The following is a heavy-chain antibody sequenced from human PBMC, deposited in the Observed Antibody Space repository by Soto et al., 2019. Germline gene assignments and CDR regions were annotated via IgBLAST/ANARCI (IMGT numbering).Heavy chain of an antibody. Sequence: PSQTLSLPCXISGDSVSSNTASWNWIRQSPSRGLEWLGRTYFRSKWYNDYAVSVKSRIIINPDTSNNQFSLQLNSVTPEDTAVYLCAKGDNLGPKTGYAFDPWGQGIMVTVS. J-gene: IGHJ5*02. CDR1: GDSVSSNTAS. V-gene: IGHV6-1*01. CDR3: AKGDNLGPKTGYAFDP. CDR2: TYFRSKWYN. D-gene: IGHD5-12*01.